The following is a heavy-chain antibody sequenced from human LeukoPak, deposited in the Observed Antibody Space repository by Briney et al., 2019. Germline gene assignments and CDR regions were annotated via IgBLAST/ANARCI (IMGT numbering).Heavy chain of an antibody. Sequence: PGGSLRLSCAASGFTFSSYAMSWVRQAPGKGLEWVSAISGSGGSTYYADSVKGRFTVSRDNSKNTLYLHMNSLSAEDTAAYYCARDLSWGSYTSWGQGTLVTVSS. V-gene: IGHV3-23*01. CDR1: GFTFSSYA. CDR2: ISGSGGST. CDR3: ARDLSWGSYTS. J-gene: IGHJ4*02. D-gene: IGHD3-16*01.